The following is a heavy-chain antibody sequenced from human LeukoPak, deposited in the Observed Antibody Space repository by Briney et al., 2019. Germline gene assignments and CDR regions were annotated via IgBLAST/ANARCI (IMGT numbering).Heavy chain of an antibody. D-gene: IGHD4-17*01. CDR2: INHSGST. CDR1: GGSFSGYY. Sequence: SETLSLTCAVYGGSFSGYYWSWIRQPPGKGLEWIGEINHSGSTNYNPSLKILVTISVDTSKMQFSLKLSSVPAADTAVYYCARDPPNDYGDYGNWFDPWGQGTLVTVSS. J-gene: IGHJ5*02. V-gene: IGHV4-34*01. CDR3: ARDPPNDYGDYGNWFDP.